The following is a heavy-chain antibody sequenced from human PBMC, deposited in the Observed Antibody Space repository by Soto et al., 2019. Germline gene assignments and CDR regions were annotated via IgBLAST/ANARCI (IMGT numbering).Heavy chain of an antibody. CDR1: EFTFSNFV. CDR2: IYYDGSNE. Sequence: QVQLVESGGGVVQPGRSLRLSCAASEFTFSNFVMHWVRQAPGKGLEWVAVIYYDGSNEYYADSVKGRFTISRDNSKNTLYLQMNSLRAEDTAVYYCARVDVVVAADAFDIWGQGTMVTVSS. V-gene: IGHV3-33*01. CDR3: ARVDVVVAADAFDI. J-gene: IGHJ3*02. D-gene: IGHD2-15*01.